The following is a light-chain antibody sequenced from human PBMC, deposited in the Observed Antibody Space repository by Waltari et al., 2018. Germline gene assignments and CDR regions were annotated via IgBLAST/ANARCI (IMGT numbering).Light chain of an antibody. J-gene: IGLJ2*01. CDR3: SSQSSNDVVL. Sequence: QSALTQPAPVSGSPGQSVTIFCAGTSNDVGGYNSVSWYQEHPGQAPGVIIYDVSDRPSGVSDRFSGSKSGNTASLTISGLQAEDEADYYCSSQSSNDVVLFGGGTKLTVL. CDR2: DVS. V-gene: IGLV2-14*01. CDR1: SNDVGGYNS.